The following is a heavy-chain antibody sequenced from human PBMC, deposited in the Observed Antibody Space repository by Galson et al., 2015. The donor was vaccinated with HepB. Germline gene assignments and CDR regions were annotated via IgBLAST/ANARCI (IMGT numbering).Heavy chain of an antibody. CDR3: ARGANGRLRSGYYFAGYPENRHARLNWYFDL. V-gene: IGHV3-33*01. CDR2: IWYDGSNK. Sequence: LRLSCAASGFTFSSYGMHWVRQAPGKGLEWVAVIWYDGSNKYYADSVKGRFTISRDNSKNTLYLQMNSLRAEDTAVYYCARGANGRLRSGYYFAGYPENRHARLNWYFDLWGRGTLVTVSS. J-gene: IGHJ2*01. D-gene: IGHD3-3*01. CDR1: GFTFSSYG.